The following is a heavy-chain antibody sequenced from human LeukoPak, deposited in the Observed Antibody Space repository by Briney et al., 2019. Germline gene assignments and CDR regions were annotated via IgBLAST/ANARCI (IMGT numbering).Heavy chain of an antibody. CDR2: IKSDGSNT. Sequence: GGSLRLSCAASGFAFSSYWMHWVRQAPGKGLVWVSRIKSDGSNTTYADSVKGRFTISRDNAKNTLSLQMNSLRAEDTAVYFCARARGGYNGYAFDIWGQGTLVTISS. D-gene: IGHD5-12*01. CDR3: ARARGGYNGYAFDI. J-gene: IGHJ4*02. CDR1: GFAFSSYW. V-gene: IGHV3-74*03.